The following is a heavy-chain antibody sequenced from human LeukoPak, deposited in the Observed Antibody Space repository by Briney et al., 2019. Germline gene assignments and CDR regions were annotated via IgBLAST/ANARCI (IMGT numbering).Heavy chain of an antibody. V-gene: IGHV4-38-2*02. Sequence: SETLSLTCTVSGYTISSGYYWGWIRHSPGKGVAWIGSTYHSGSTYYNPSLKSRVTISVDASKNRFSVRLSSVTAEDTAVYYRARDSPVTDNVFDIWGQGTMVTVSS. J-gene: IGHJ3*02. CDR1: GYTISSGYY. D-gene: IGHD2-21*02. CDR3: ARDSPVTDNVFDI. CDR2: TYHSGST.